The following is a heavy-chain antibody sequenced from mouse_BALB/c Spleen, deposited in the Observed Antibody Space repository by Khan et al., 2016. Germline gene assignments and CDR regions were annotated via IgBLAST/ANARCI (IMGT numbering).Heavy chain of an antibody. CDR1: GYTFTSYY. CDR3: ARSTYRYDEGLAY. Sequence: QVQLKQSGPELVKPGASVRISCKASGYTFTSYYIHWVKQRPGQGLEWIGWIYPGNVNTKYNEKFKGKATLTADKSSSTAYMQLSSLTSEDSAVYFCARSTYRYDEGLAYWGQGTLVTVSA. J-gene: IGHJ3*01. D-gene: IGHD2-14*01. CDR2: IYPGNVNT. V-gene: IGHV1S56*01.